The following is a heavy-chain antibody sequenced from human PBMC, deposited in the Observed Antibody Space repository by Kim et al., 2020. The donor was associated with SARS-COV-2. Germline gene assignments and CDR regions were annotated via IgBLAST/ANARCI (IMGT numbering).Heavy chain of an antibody. CDR1: GDSPTNYY. CDR2: INGRGST. D-gene: IGHD1-26*01. Sequence: SETLSLTCAVLGDSPTNYYWSWIRQPPGKGLEWLGEINGRGSTNYNPSLGTRVTISLDMSSHQLSLRLDSVTAADTATYYCATGTSYVWECPLDWGQGTLVTVSS. J-gene: IGHJ4*02. CDR3: ATGTSYVWECPLD. V-gene: IGHV4-34*01.